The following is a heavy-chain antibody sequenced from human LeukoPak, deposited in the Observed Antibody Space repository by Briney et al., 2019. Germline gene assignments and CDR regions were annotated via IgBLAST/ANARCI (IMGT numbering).Heavy chain of an antibody. CDR3: AKTLEDIVVVPAAPPYYFDY. CDR2: ISGSGGST. V-gene: IGHV3-23*01. Sequence: GGSLRLSCAASGFTFSSYAMSWVRQAPGKGLEWVSAISGSGGSTYCADSVKGRFTISRDNSKNTLYLQMNSLRAEDTAVYYCAKTLEDIVVVPAAPPYYFDYWGQGTLVTVSS. CDR1: GFTFSSYA. J-gene: IGHJ4*02. D-gene: IGHD2-2*01.